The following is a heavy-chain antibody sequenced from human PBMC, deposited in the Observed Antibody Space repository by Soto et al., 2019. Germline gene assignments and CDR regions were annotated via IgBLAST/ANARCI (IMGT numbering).Heavy chain of an antibody. CDR2: VSAYTGET. V-gene: IGHV1-18*04. CDR1: GYIFTSYT. D-gene: IGHD1-7*01. Sequence: QVQLVQSGPEVKKPGASVKLSCKASGYIFTSYTVTWVRQAPGQGLEWMGWVSAYTGETQYAQRFHGTVTMTTNTSTSTAYMEMRSRKSDDTAVYYCARGGNWNYVGAFDIWGQATMLTVSS. CDR3: ARGGNWNYVGAFDI. J-gene: IGHJ3*02.